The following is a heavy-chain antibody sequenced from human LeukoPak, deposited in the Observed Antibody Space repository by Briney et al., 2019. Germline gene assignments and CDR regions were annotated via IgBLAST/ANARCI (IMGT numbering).Heavy chain of an antibody. D-gene: IGHD3-22*01. CDR3: ARISSGVSDGMDV. Sequence: SETLSLTCTVSGGSMSSGSYYWSWIRQPAGKGLEWIGRIYTSGSTNYNPSLRSRVTISVDTSKNQFSLKLSSATAADTAVYYCARISSGVSDGMDVWGQGTTVTVSS. CDR1: GGSMSSGSYY. CDR2: IYTSGST. V-gene: IGHV4-61*02. J-gene: IGHJ6*02.